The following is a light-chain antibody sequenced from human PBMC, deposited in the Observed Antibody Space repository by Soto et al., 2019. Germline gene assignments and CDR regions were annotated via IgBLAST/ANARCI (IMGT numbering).Light chain of an antibody. CDR1: QSVSSN. CDR3: QQYNNWPFT. Sequence: EIVMTQSPATLSVSPGERATLSCRASQSVSSNLAWYQQKPGQAPRLLIYGASTRATGIPARVSGSGSGTEFTLTIRSLQSEDFAVDYCQQYNNWPFTFGPGTKVDIK. CDR2: GAS. J-gene: IGKJ3*01. V-gene: IGKV3-15*01.